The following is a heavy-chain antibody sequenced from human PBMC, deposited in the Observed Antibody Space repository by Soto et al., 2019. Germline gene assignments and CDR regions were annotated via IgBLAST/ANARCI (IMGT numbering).Heavy chain of an antibody. CDR2: ISYDGTNK. CDR3: DRDPKAYGGLTRSFIYF. CDR1: GYSFSISL. D-gene: IGHD4-17*01. Sequence: PVGSPRLSYAASGYSFSISLMHWVRQAPGKGPEWGALISYDGTNKFYADSVKGRFTISRDNSKSTLYLQVDSLRPEDAAVYYCDRDPKAYGGLTRSFIYF. V-gene: IGHV3-30-3*01. J-gene: IGHJ4*01.